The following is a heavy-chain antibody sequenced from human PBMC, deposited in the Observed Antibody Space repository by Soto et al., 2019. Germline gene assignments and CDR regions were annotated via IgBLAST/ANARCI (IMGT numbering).Heavy chain of an antibody. CDR3: AKDPQHDYGETSAFDI. D-gene: IGHD4-17*01. J-gene: IGHJ3*02. V-gene: IGHV3-9*01. CDR1: GFTFDDYA. Sequence: GGSLRLSCAASGFTFDDYAMHWVRQAPGKGLEWVSGISWNSGSIGYADSVKGRFTISRDNAKNSLYLQMNSLRAEDTALYYCAKDPQHDYGETSAFDIWGQGTMVTVSS. CDR2: ISWNSGSI.